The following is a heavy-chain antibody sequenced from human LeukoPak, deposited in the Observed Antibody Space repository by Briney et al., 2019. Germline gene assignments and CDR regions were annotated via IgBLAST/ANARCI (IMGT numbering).Heavy chain of an antibody. V-gene: IGHV4-59*11. CDR3: ARGYYDSSGYGTDY. D-gene: IGHD3-22*01. Sequence: SETLSLTCTVSGGSISSHYWSWIRQPPGKGLEWIGYIYYSGSTNYNPSLKSRVTISVDTPKNQFSLKLSSVTAADTAVYYCARGYYDSSGYGTDYWGQGTLVTVSS. CDR1: GGSISSHY. J-gene: IGHJ4*02. CDR2: IYYSGST.